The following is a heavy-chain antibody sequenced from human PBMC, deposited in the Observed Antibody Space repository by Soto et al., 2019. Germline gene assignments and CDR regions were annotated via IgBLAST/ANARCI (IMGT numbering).Heavy chain of an antibody. D-gene: IGHD2-21*02. CDR3: AIGDDVITHEGPVSFY. J-gene: IGHJ4*01. CDR1: GGTFSSYT. CDR2: IIPIIGKA. Sequence: QVQLVQSGAEVKKPGSSVKVSCKASGGTFSSYTFIWVRQAPGQGLEWMGRIIPIIGKATSAQNFQGRVTSPADKPWSPAHFEVSTVGSEVTAVYYCAIGDDVITHEGPVSFYWGHGTLVPVSS. V-gene: IGHV1-69*02.